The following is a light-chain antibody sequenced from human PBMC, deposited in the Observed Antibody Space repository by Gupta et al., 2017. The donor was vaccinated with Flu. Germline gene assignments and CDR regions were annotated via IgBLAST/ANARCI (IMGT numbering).Light chain of an antibody. V-gene: IGKV3-20*01. CDR3: QQYDTTPCN. J-gene: IGKJ2*02. Sequence: DIVLTQSPGTLSLSPGARATLSCRASQTVSSTFVAWYQHKPGRAPRLLVHGASTRATGIADRFSGSGSGTDFTLTISRLQAEDVAVYYCQQYDTTPCNFGQGTMVEIK. CDR1: QTVSSTF. CDR2: GAS.